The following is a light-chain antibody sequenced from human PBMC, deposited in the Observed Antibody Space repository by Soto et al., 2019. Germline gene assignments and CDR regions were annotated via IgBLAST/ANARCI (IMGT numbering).Light chain of an antibody. CDR1: QSVSNY. V-gene: IGKV3-11*01. CDR3: QQYGSLSWT. CDR2: DAS. Sequence: IVLTQSPATLSLSPGERATLSCWASQSVSNYFVWYQQKPGQAPRLLIYDASKRATGIPARFSGSGSGTDFTLTISSLEPEDFAVYYCQQYGSLSWTFGQGTKVDIK. J-gene: IGKJ1*01.